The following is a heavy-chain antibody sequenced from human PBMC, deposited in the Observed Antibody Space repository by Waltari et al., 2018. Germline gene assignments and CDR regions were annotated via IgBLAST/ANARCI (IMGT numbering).Heavy chain of an antibody. CDR1: GFPFSSYW. Sequence: EVQLVESGGGLVQPGGSLRLSCAASGFPFSSYWMHWARQAPGKGLVWVSRINSDGSSTSYADSVKGRFTISRDNAKNTLYLQMNSLRAEDTAVYYGARKRAMVRGVYFDYWGQGTLVTVSS. CDR2: INSDGSST. D-gene: IGHD3-10*01. J-gene: IGHJ4*02. V-gene: IGHV3-74*01. CDR3: ARKRAMVRGVYFDY.